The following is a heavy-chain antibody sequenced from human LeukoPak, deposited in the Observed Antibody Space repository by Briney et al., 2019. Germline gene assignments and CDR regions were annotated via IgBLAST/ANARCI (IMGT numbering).Heavy chain of an antibody. D-gene: IGHD5-18*01. J-gene: IGHJ4*02. CDR2: IQPSGNT. CDR1: GGSISSYY. V-gene: IGHV4-4*09. Sequence: PSETLSLTCTVSGGSISSYYWSWIRQPPGKTLEWLGYIQPSGNTDYNPSLKSRVTISVDTSKNQFSMNLTSVTAADTAVYYCARHGARIHLWLDYWGQGTLVTVSS. CDR3: ARHGARIHLWLDY.